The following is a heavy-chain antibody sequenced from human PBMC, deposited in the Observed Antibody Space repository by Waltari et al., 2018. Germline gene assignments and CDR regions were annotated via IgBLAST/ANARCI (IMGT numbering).Heavy chain of an antibody. J-gene: IGHJ6*02. CDR3: ARQAVRVGRTNAYYYGMDV. D-gene: IGHD2-8*01. CDR1: GDSISSSSYY. V-gene: IGHV4-39*01. Sequence: QLQLQESGPGLVKPSETLSLTCTVSGDSISSSSYYWGWIRKPPGKGLEWIGSIYYTGNTYYNPSLKRRVIISVDTSKNQFSLKVSSVTAADTAVYYCARQAVRVGRTNAYYYGMDVWGQGTTVTVSS. CDR2: IYYTGNT.